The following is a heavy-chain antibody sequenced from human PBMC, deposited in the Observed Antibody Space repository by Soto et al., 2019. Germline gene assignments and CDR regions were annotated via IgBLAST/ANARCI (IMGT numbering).Heavy chain of an antibody. CDR1: GFTFSSYG. CDR2: IWYDGSNK. Sequence: GGSLRLSCAASGFTFSSYGMHWVRQAPGKGLEWVAVIWYDGSNKYYADSVKGRFTISRDNSKNTLYLQMNSLRAEDTAVYYWAKDKIAVVGKPAITYYYYYGREVGGQGTRVTVSS. V-gene: IGHV3-33*06. CDR3: AKDKIAVVGKPAITYYYYYGREV. J-gene: IGHJ6*02. D-gene: IGHD6-19*01.